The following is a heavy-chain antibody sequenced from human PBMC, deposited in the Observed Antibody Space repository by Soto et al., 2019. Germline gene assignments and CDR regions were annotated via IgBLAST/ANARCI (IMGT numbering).Heavy chain of an antibody. D-gene: IGHD3-22*01. V-gene: IGHV4-61*01. J-gene: IGHJ4*02. CDR3: AREEYYDSSGYYLFDY. Sequence: SETLSLTCTVSGGSVSSGSYYWSWIRQPPGKGLEWIGYTYYSGSTNYNPSLKSRVTISVDTSKNQFSLKLSSVTAADTAVYYCAREEYYDSSGYYLFDYWGQGTLVTVSS. CDR2: TYYSGST. CDR1: GGSVSSGSYY.